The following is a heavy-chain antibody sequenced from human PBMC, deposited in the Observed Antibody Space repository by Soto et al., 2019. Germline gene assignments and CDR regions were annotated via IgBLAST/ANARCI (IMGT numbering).Heavy chain of an antibody. CDR1: GFKFSIYS. CDR3: ARSVEGHFDY. J-gene: IGHJ4*02. D-gene: IGHD6-19*01. CDR2: ITSDTKTI. Sequence: EVQLVESGGGLVQPGGSLRLSCAASGFKFSIYSMNWVRQAPGKGLEWSAYITSDTKTIKYADSVKGRFTISRDNAKNSMYLQMNSLSDEDTDVYYCARSVEGHFDYWGQGTVVTVSS. V-gene: IGHV3-48*02.